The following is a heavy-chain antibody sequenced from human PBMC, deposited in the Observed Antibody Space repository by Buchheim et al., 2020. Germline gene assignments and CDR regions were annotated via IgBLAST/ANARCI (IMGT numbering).Heavy chain of an antibody. CDR3: ARSVGAAAFDI. Sequence: QVQLVESGGGLVKPGGSLRLSCAASGFRFSDYYMSWIRQAPGKGLEWLSHISNTNSYSRYADSVKGRFTISRTIAKNSVSLQMDGLRVDDTAVYFCARSVGAAAFDIWGQGT. V-gene: IGHV3-11*06. CDR2: ISNTNSYS. J-gene: IGHJ3*02. D-gene: IGHD1-26*01. CDR1: GFRFSDYY.